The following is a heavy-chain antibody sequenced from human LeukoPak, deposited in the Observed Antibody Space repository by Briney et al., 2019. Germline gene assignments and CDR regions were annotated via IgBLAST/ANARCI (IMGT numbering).Heavy chain of an antibody. V-gene: IGHV4-38-2*02. CDR2: IYHGGTT. D-gene: IGHD3-10*01. J-gene: IGHJ4*02. CDR3: ARDVRGFGY. CDR1: GYSISSGYY. Sequence: SETLSLTCAISGYSISSGYYWGWIRQSPGKGLECIGIIYHGGTTHYNPSLKSRVTISVDTSKNQLSLKLSSVTAADTAVYYCARDVRGFGYWGQGTLVTVSS.